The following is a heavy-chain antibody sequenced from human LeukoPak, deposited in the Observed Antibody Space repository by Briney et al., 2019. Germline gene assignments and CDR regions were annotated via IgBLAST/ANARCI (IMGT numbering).Heavy chain of an antibody. CDR2: ISSSSSTI. Sequence: GGSLRLSCAASGFTFSSYAMHWVRQAPGKGLEWLSYISSSSSTIYYADSVKGRFTISRDNAKNSLYLQMNSLRAEDTAVYYCARYCYDSSGSYRRAFDIWRQGTMVTVSS. D-gene: IGHD3-22*01. CDR3: ARYCYDSSGSYRRAFDI. CDR1: GFTFSSYA. V-gene: IGHV3-48*01. J-gene: IGHJ3*02.